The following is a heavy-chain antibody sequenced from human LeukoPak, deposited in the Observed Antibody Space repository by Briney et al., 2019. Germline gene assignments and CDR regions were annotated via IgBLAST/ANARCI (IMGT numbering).Heavy chain of an antibody. J-gene: IGHJ4*02. V-gene: IGHV3-23*01. CDR2: ISGSCGNT. CDR3: ASREVVGAIFYFDY. Sequence: GRTLRLSCAASGFTFNRYAMIGVRQAPAKGLEWVYAISGSCGNTYYADSAKDRFTNSRENSKNTLYLQLNVLSAGDRAVYYCASREVVGAIFYFDYWGQGNLVTVSS. CDR1: GFTFNRYA. D-gene: IGHD1-26*01.